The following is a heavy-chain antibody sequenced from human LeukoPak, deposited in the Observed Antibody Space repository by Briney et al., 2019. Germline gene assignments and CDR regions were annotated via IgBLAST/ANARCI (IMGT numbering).Heavy chain of an antibody. CDR2: IYHSGST. CDR1: GGSFSGYY. J-gene: IGHJ4*02. Sequence: SETLSLTCAVYGGSFSGYYWSWIRQPPGKGLEWIGYIYHSGSTYYNPSLKSRVTISVDRSKNQFSLKLSSVTAADTAVYYCVRGRDTAMGSWGQGTLVTVSS. D-gene: IGHD5-18*01. V-gene: IGHV4-34*01. CDR3: VRGRDTAMGS.